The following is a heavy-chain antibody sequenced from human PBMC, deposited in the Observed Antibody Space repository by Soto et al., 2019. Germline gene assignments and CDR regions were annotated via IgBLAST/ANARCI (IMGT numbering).Heavy chain of an antibody. CDR3: ARTGHSGSYDF. D-gene: IGHD3-22*01. CDR1: GYSFAAYA. V-gene: IGHV1-3*01. J-gene: IGHJ4*02. Sequence: ASVKVSCKASGYSFAAYAIHWVRQAPGQRLEWMGWINAGNGNTKYSQKFQDRVIITRDTFTSTVYLGLSSLSSEDTASYYCARTGHSGSYDFWGQGTLVTVSS. CDR2: INAGNGNT.